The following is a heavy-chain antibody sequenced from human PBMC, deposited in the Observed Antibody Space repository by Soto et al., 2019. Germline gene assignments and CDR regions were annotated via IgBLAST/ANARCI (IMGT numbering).Heavy chain of an antibody. J-gene: IGHJ6*02. D-gene: IGHD3-16*01. Sequence: SETLSLTCAVYGGSFSGYYWSWIRQPPGKGLEWIGEINHSGSTNYNPSLKSRVTISVDTSKNQFSLKLSSVTAADTAVYYCARERWGLVEPYYYYYGMDVWGQGTTVTVSS. CDR3: ARERWGLVEPYYYYYGMDV. CDR2: INHSGST. CDR1: GGSFSGYY. V-gene: IGHV4-34*01.